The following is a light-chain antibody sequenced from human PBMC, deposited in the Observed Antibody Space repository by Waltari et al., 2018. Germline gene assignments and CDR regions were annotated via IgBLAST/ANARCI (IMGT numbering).Light chain of an antibody. Sequence: QSVLTQPPSASGTPGQRVTISCSGSSSNLGSNTVNWYQQLPGTAPKLLIYSNNQRPSGVPDRFSGSKSGTSASLAISGLQSEDEADYYCAAWDDSLNGFNVFGSGTKVTVL. V-gene: IGLV1-44*01. CDR2: SNN. CDR1: SSNLGSNT. CDR3: AAWDDSLNGFNV. J-gene: IGLJ6*01.